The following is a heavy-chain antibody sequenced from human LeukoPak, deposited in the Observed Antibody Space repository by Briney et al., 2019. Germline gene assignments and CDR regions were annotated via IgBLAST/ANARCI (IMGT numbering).Heavy chain of an antibody. CDR1: GGSVTSTNW. CDR3: AREGGFYRPLDY. V-gene: IGHV4-4*02. D-gene: IGHD3-3*01. Sequence: SETLSLTCAVSGGSVTSTNWWTWVRQPPGKGLEWIGEVHLDGRTNYNPSLTGRLTMSVDLYENHISLKMTSVTATDTAVYYCAREGGFYRPLDYSGQGMLVTVSS. CDR2: VHLDGRT. J-gene: IGHJ4*02.